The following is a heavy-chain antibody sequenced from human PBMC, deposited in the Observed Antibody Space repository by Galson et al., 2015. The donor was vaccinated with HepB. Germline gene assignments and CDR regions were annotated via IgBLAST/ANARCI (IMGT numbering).Heavy chain of an antibody. D-gene: IGHD2-15*01. Sequence: SLRLSCAASGFTFTNYAIHWVRQAPGKGLEWVAVISYDGSNKYYADSVKGRFTISKDISKNTLYLQMNNLRAEDTAMYYCARDICSGGSCYSGETGYWGQGTLVTVSS. CDR2: ISYDGSNK. J-gene: IGHJ4*02. CDR1: GFTFTNYA. CDR3: ARDICSGGSCYSGETGY. V-gene: IGHV3-30-3*01.